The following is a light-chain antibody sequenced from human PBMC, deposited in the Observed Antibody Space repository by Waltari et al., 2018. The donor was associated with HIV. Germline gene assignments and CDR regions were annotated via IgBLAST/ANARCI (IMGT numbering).Light chain of an antibody. Sequence: QSVLTQPPSASGTPGQRVTISCSGGSSTIGSTSVHWYQQLPGTAPRLLLYSTNQRPSRVPDRFSGSKSGTSASLAISGLQSEDEADYYCATWDDTLNGVIFGGGTKLTVL. J-gene: IGLJ2*01. CDR1: SSTIGSTS. CDR2: STN. CDR3: ATWDDTLNGVI. V-gene: IGLV1-44*01.